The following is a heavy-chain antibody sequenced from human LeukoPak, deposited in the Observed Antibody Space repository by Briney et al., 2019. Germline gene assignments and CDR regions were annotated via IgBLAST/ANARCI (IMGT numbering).Heavy chain of an antibody. J-gene: IGHJ4*02. CDR1: GGSISGTNW. V-gene: IGHV4/OR15-8*02. D-gene: IGHD3-9*01. CDR2: ISLAGQT. CDR3: SRESGPFCPFGC. Sequence: SETLSLTCGVSGGSISGTNWWSWVRQPPGQGLEWIGEISLAGQTNYNPSLNGRVTMSLDKSSNQLSLHLTSVTAADTATYFCSRESGPFCPFGCWGQGTLVIVSS.